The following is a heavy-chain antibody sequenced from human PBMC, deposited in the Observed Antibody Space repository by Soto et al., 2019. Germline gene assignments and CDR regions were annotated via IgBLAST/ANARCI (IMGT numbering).Heavy chain of an antibody. D-gene: IGHD4-17*01. CDR3: ARDVTTVVTRYYGMDV. V-gene: IGHV3-66*01. Sequence: EVQLVESGGGLVQPGGSLRLSCAASGFTVSSNYMSWVRQAPGKGLEWVSVIYRGGSTYYADSVKGRFTISRDNSKNTLYLQMNSLRAEDTAVYYGARDVTTVVTRYYGMDVWGQGTTVTVSS. J-gene: IGHJ6*02. CDR2: IYRGGST. CDR1: GFTVSSNY.